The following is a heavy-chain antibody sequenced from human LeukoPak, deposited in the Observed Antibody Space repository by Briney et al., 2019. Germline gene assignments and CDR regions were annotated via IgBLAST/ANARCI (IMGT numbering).Heavy chain of an antibody. D-gene: IGHD4-17*01. CDR2: ISGSGGST. Sequence: GGSLRLSCAASGFTFSSYAMSWVRQAPGKGLEWVSAISGSGGSTYYADSVKGRFTISRDNSKNTLYLQMNSLRAEDTAVYYCAKDSWRGYGDYANWFDPWGQGTLVTVSS. V-gene: IGHV3-23*01. CDR1: GFTFSSYA. CDR3: AKDSWRGYGDYANWFDP. J-gene: IGHJ5*02.